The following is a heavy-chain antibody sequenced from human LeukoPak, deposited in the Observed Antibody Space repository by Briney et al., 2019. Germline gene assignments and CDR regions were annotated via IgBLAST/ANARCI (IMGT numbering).Heavy chain of an antibody. D-gene: IGHD1-26*01. Sequence: ASETLSLTCIISGDSSTSDSYYGGWVRQPPGKGLEWIGNIYYSGSTYYNPSLKSRVTMSVDTSKNQFFLKLSSVTAADTAVYYCARGRPFGGGFHLDYWGQGTLVTVSA. V-gene: IGHV4-39*02. CDR2: IYYSGST. CDR1: GDSSTSDSYY. CDR3: ARGRPFGGGFHLDY. J-gene: IGHJ4*02.